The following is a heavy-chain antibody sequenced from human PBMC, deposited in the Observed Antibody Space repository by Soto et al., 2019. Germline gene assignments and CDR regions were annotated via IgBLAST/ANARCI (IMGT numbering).Heavy chain of an antibody. Sequence: SETLSLTCTASGGSISSSTYYWGWMRQPPGKGLEWIASFFIGGNTYYNPSLKSRVTISVDTSKNQFSLKLSSVTAADTAVYYCARYYYGSGSYFSPGMDVWGQGTTVTVSS. CDR2: FFIGGNT. D-gene: IGHD3-10*01. CDR3: ARYYYGSGSYFSPGMDV. CDR1: GGSISSSTYY. J-gene: IGHJ6*02. V-gene: IGHV4-39*01.